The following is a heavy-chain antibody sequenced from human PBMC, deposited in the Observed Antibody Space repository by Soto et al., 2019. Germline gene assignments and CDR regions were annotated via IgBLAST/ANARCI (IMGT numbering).Heavy chain of an antibody. CDR3: AKDLINMDRGVNRYYYGMDV. CDR2: ISDRGGST. D-gene: IGHD3-10*01. CDR1: GFSFSSYA. J-gene: IGHJ6*02. Sequence: GSLGLSSTDSGFSFSSYAMTWVHLAPGKGLQWVSSISDRGGSTYYADSVKGRFTISRDNSKNTVYLQMNSLRAEDTAVYYCAKDLINMDRGVNRYYYGMDVWGLGTTVTVSS. V-gene: IGHV3-23*01.